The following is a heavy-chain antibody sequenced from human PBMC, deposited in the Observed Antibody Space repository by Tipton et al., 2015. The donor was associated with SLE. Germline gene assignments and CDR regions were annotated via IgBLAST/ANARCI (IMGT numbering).Heavy chain of an antibody. J-gene: IGHJ2*01. CDR2: INHSGST. D-gene: IGHD3-10*01. CDR1: GGSFSGYY. Sequence: TLSLTCAVYGGSFSGYYWSWIRQPPGKGLEWIGEINHSGSTNYNPSLKSRVTISVDTSKNQFSLKLSSVTAADTAVYYCASSPGSFDLWGRGTLVTVSS. V-gene: IGHV4-34*01. CDR3: ASSPGSFDL.